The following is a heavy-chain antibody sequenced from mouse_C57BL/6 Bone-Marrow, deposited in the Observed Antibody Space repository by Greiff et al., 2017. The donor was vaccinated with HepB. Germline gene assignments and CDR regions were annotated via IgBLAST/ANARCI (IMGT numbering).Heavy chain of an antibody. V-gene: IGHV2-5*01. CDR1: GFSLTSYG. Sequence: QVHVKQSGPGLVQPSQSLSITCTVSGFSLTSYGVHWVRQSPGKGLEWLGVIWRGGSTDYNAAFMSRLSITKDNSKSQVFFKMNSLQADDTAIYYCAKIYDGYPAWFAYWGQGTLVTVSA. D-gene: IGHD2-3*01. CDR3: AKIYDGYPAWFAY. J-gene: IGHJ3*01. CDR2: IWRGGST.